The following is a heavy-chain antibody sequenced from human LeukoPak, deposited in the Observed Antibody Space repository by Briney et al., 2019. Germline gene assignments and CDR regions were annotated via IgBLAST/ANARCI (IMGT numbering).Heavy chain of an antibody. Sequence: SGGSLRLSCAASGFTFSSYAMSWVRQAPGKGLEWVSAISGSGGSTYYADSVKGRFTISRDNSKNTLYLQMNSLRAEDTAVYYCAKDGIRGYSYGYYYGMDVWGQGTTVTVSS. CDR3: AKDGIRGYSYGYYYGMDV. CDR2: ISGSGGST. D-gene: IGHD5-18*01. J-gene: IGHJ6*02. CDR1: GFTFSSYA. V-gene: IGHV3-23*01.